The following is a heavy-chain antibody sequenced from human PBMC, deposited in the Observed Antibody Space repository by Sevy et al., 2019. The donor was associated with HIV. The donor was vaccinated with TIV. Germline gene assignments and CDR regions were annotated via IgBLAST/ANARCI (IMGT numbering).Heavy chain of an antibody. Sequence: GGSLRLSCTTSGFTFSYSGMHWVRQAPGKGLEWVTFIQYDGRNTHYADSVKGRFTISRDNSKNKLYLQMNSLRGDDTAVYYCAKNTAAVSTGGFDYWGQGALVTVSS. CDR3: AKNTAAVSTGGFDY. J-gene: IGHJ4*02. CDR2: IQYDGRNT. V-gene: IGHV3-30*02. D-gene: IGHD2-2*01. CDR1: GFTFSYSG.